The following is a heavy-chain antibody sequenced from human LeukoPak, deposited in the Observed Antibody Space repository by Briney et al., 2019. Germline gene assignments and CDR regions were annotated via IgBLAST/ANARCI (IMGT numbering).Heavy chain of an antibody. CDR3: AGSDTTGYTPREWDYWYFDL. Sequence: GGTLRLSCAASGFTFSSYGMSWVRQAPGKGLEWVSGIRAGGDNTYYADSVKGRFTISRDNSKNTLYLQMNSLRGEDTAAYYCAGSDTTGYTPREWDYWYFDLWGRGTLVTVSS. V-gene: IGHV3-23*01. D-gene: IGHD1-1*01. CDR2: IRAGGDNT. J-gene: IGHJ2*01. CDR1: GFTFSSYG.